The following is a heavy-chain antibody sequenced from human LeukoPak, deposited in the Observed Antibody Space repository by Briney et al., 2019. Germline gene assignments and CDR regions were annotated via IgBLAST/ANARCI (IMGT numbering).Heavy chain of an antibody. V-gene: IGHV4-4*07. D-gene: IGHD2-2*01. CDR1: GGSISSYN. J-gene: IGHJ6*03. Sequence: SETLSLTCTVSGGSISSYNWSWIRQPAGKGLEWIGRIYTSGSTNYNPSLKSRVTMSVDTSKNQFSLKLSSVIAADTAVYYCARDGCSSTSCSYYYYYMHVWGKGTTVTVSS. CDR3: ARDGCSSTSCSYYYYYMHV. CDR2: IYTSGST.